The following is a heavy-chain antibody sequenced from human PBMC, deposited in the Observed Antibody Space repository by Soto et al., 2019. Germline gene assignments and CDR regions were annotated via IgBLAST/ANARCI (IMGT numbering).Heavy chain of an antibody. D-gene: IGHD2-15*01. CDR3: ARVLRIKQVVAANYYFDY. Sequence: SETLSLTCTVSGGSISSGGYYWSWIRQHPGKGLEWIGYIYYSGSTYYNPSLKSRVTISVDTSKNQFSLKLSSVTAADTAVYYCARVLRIKQVVAANYYFDYWGQGTLVTVSS. CDR1: GGSISSGGYY. V-gene: IGHV4-31*03. CDR2: IYYSGST. J-gene: IGHJ4*02.